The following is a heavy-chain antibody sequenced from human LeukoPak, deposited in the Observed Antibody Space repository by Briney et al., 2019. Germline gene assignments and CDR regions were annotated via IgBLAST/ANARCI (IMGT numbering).Heavy chain of an antibody. V-gene: IGHV5-51*01. CDR3: ARHRLRGSYVNYYYGMDV. J-gene: IGHJ6*02. CDR1: GYSFTSYW. Sequence: GESLKISCKGSGYSFTSYWIGWVRQMPGKGLEWMGIIYPGDSDTRYSPSFQGQVTISADKSISTAYLQWSSLKASDTAMYYCARHRLRGSYVNYYYGMDVWGQGTTVTVSS. D-gene: IGHD1-26*01. CDR2: IYPGDSDT.